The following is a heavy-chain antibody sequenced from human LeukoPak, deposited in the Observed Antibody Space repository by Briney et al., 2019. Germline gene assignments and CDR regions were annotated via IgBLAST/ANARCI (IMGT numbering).Heavy chain of an antibody. CDR1: GLTFSNSA. D-gene: IGHD3-10*01. CDR3: AKRYSDGGFDP. J-gene: IGHJ5*02. Sequence: GGSLRLSCVASGLTFSNSAMTWVRQGPGKGLEWVSSISGETNNTYYSDSVRGRFTVSRDNSKNTVFLQMNDLTIEDTAIYYCAKRYSDGGFDPWGQGTLVTVSS. CDR2: ISGETNNT. V-gene: IGHV3-23*01.